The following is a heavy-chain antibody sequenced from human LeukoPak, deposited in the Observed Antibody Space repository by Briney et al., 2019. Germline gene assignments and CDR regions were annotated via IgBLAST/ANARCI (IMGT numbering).Heavy chain of an antibody. CDR2: IYHSGST. D-gene: IGHD6-13*01. V-gene: IGHV4-4*02. Sequence: SETLSLTCTVSGGSISSSNWWSWVRQPPGKGLEWIGEIYHSGSTNYNPSLKSRVTISVDKSKNQFSLKLSSVTAADTAVYYCAREQIGWIAAAGSYDYWGQGTLVTVSS. CDR3: AREQIGWIAAAGSYDY. J-gene: IGHJ4*02. CDR1: GGSISSSNW.